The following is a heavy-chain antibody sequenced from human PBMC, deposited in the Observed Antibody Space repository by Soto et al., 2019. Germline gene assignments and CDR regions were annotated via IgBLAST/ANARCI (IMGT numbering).Heavy chain of an antibody. CDR2: INAGNGNT. Sequence: ASVKVSCKASGYTFTSYAMHWVRQAPGQRLEWVGWINAGNGNTKYSQKFQGRVTITRDTSASTAYMELSSLRSEDTAVYYCARGSGISGSDYWGQGTLVTVSS. CDR1: GYTFTSYA. V-gene: IGHV1-3*01. CDR3: ARGSGISGSDY. J-gene: IGHJ4*02. D-gene: IGHD1-26*01.